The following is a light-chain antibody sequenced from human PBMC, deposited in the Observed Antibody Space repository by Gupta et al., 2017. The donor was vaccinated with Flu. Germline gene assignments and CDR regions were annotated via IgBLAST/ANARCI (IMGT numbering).Light chain of an antibody. V-gene: IGKV1-12*01. CDR2: AAS. CDR1: QGLDSM. Sequence: RVTIPCRQGQGLDSMLDWYQLKPGKAPKLLIFAASSLLSGVPPRFSGSGSGTDFSLTISSLQPEDSATYYCQQTYSFPRTFGQGTKVEVK. CDR3: QQTYSFPRT. J-gene: IGKJ1*01.